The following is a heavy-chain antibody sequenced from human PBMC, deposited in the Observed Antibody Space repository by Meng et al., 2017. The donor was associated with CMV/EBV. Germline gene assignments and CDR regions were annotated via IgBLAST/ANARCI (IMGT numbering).Heavy chain of an antibody. Sequence: GESLKISCAASGFTFSSYGMHWVRQAPGKGLEWVAFIRDDGSNKYYADSVKGRFTISRDNSKNTLYLQMNSLRAEDTAVYYCANQYSSSWGGGDFDSWGQGTLVTVSS. V-gene: IGHV3-30*02. CDR3: ANQYSSSWGGGDFDS. CDR1: GFTFSSYG. J-gene: IGHJ4*02. D-gene: IGHD6-13*01. CDR2: IRDDGSNK.